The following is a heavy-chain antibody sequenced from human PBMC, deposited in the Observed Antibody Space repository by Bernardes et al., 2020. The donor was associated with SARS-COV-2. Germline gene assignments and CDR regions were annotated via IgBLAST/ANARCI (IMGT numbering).Heavy chain of an antibody. Sequence: SGPTLMKPTQTLTLTCTFSGFSLSTNGVAVGWIRQPPGKALAWLAQIYWDDDKRYSPSLKSRLTITRDTSKNQVVLTVTNVDPVDTGTYYFVHLDYDSGRGALIDFWGQGMLVIVSS. V-gene: IGHV2-5*04. CDR1: GFSLSTNGVA. CDR3: VHLDYDSGRGALIDF. D-gene: IGHD3-10*01. CDR2: IYWDDDK. J-gene: IGHJ4*02.